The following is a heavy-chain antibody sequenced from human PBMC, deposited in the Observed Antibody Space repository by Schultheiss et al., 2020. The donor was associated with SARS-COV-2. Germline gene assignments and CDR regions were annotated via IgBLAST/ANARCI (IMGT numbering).Heavy chain of an antibody. V-gene: IGHV3-21*01. CDR2: ISSSSSYI. CDR3: ALLHNYDFWSGITFDY. D-gene: IGHD3-3*01. Sequence: GGSLRLSCAASGFTFSSYSMNWVRQAPGKGLEWVSSISSSSSYIYYADSVKGRFTISRDNSKNTLYLQMNSLRDEDTAVYYCALLHNYDFWSGITFDYWGQGTLVTVSS. CDR1: GFTFSSYS. J-gene: IGHJ4*02.